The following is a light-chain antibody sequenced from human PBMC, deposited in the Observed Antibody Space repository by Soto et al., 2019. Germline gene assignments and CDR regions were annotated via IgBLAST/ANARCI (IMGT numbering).Light chain of an antibody. CDR2: DVS. CDR3: QQRGT. Sequence: EFVLTQSPATLSLSPGERATLSCRASQSVNTYLAWYQQKPGQAPRLLIYDVSKRATGIPARFSGSGSGTAFTLTISSLQPEDFAGYYCQQRGTFGGGTKVEIK. J-gene: IGKJ4*01. V-gene: IGKV3-11*01. CDR1: QSVNTY.